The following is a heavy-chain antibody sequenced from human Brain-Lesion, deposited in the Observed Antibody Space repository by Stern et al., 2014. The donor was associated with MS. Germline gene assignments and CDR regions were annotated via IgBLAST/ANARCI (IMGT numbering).Heavy chain of an antibody. CDR1: GYTFSSYD. V-gene: IGHV1-8*01. CDR2: MNPYSGNT. Sequence: QVQLVQSGAEVKKPGASVKVSCKASGYTFSSYDITWVRQASGHGLEWMGWMNPYSGNTGYAQKFKGRGSMTSDPSISTVYMELTSLTSADTAVYFCARAVRNQLLREYWGQGTLVTVSS. D-gene: IGHD2-2*01. J-gene: IGHJ4*02. CDR3: ARAVRNQLLREY.